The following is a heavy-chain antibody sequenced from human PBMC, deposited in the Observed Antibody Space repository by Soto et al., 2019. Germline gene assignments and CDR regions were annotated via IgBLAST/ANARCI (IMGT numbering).Heavy chain of an antibody. CDR3: AVVPAANGHYGMDV. J-gene: IGHJ6*02. D-gene: IGHD2-2*01. Sequence: PWGSLRLSCAASGFTFSSYAMSWVRQAPGKGLEWVSAISGSGGSTYYADSVKGRFTISRDNAKNSLYLQMNSLRAEDTAVYYCAVVPAANGHYGMDVWGQGTTVTVS. V-gene: IGHV3-23*01. CDR1: GFTFSSYA. CDR2: ISGSGGST.